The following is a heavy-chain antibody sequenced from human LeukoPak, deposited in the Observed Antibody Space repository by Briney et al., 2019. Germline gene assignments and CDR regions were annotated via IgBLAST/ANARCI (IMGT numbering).Heavy chain of an antibody. Sequence: ASVKVSCKASGGTFSSYAISWVRQAPGQGLEWMGWINPNSGGTNYAQKFQGRVTMTRDTSISTAYMELSRLRSDDTAVYYCARVRGVIGLNYWGQGTLVTVSS. J-gene: IGHJ4*02. V-gene: IGHV1-2*02. CDR3: ARVRGVIGLNY. D-gene: IGHD3-10*01. CDR1: GGTFSSYA. CDR2: INPNSGGT.